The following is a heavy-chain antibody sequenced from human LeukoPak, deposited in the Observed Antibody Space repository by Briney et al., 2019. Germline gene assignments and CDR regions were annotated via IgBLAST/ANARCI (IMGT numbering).Heavy chain of an antibody. CDR1: GGSISSSSYY. CDR3: ARGKMATIGFDY. J-gene: IGHJ4*02. D-gene: IGHD5-24*01. CDR2: TYYSGST. V-gene: IGHV4-39*07. Sequence: SSETLSLTCTVSGGSISSSSYYWGWIRQPPGKGLEWIGSTYYSGSTNYNPSLKSRVTISVDTSKNQFSLKLSSVTAADTAVYYCARGKMATIGFDYWGQGTLVTVSS.